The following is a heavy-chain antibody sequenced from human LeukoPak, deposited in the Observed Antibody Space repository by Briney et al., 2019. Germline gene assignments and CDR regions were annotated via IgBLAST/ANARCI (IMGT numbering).Heavy chain of an antibody. CDR2: INHSGST. Sequence: SETLSLTCAVYGGSFSGYYWSWIRQPPGKGLEWIGEINHSGSTNYNPSLKSRVTISVDTSKNQFSLKLSSVTAADTAVYYCARTLYSSGWTLFDYWGQGTLVTVSS. J-gene: IGHJ4*02. D-gene: IGHD6-19*01. CDR3: ARTLYSSGWTLFDY. CDR1: GGSFSGYY. V-gene: IGHV4-34*01.